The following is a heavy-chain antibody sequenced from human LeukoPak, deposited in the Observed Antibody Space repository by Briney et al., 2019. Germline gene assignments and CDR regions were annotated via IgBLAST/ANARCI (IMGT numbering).Heavy chain of an antibody. D-gene: IGHD2-8*01. J-gene: IGHJ5*02. Sequence: GGSLRLSCAASGFAFTSYGMHWVRQAPGKGLDWVALIWDDGNNKYYADSVKGRFTISRDNSKNTLYLQMNSLRAEDTAVYYCARDNGEWRLNWFDHWGQGTLVTVSS. CDR1: GFAFTSYG. CDR2: IWDDGNNK. CDR3: ARDNGEWRLNWFDH. V-gene: IGHV3-33*01.